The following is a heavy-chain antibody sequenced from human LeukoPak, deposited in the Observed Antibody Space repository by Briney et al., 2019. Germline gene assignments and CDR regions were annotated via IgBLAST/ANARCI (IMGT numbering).Heavy chain of an antibody. CDR2: ISGSASTI. V-gene: IGHV3-48*03. D-gene: IGHD5-24*01. CDR1: GFAFSSYE. CDR3: VTKWRWLQF. Sequence: GGSLRLSCADSGFAFSSYEMNWVRQAPGKGLEWVSYISGSASTIYCADSVKGRFTISRDNPKNSLYLQMNSLRAEDTAVYYCVTKWRWLQFWGQGTLVTVSS. J-gene: IGHJ4*02.